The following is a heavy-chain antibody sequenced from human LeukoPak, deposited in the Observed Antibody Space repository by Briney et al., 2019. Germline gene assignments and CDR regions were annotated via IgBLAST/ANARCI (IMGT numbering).Heavy chain of an antibody. Sequence: SGTLSLTCAVSGGSISSSNWWSWIRQPPGKGLEWIGEINHSGSTNYNPSLKSRVTISVDTSKNQFSLKLSSVTAADTAVYYCARDLLGRPFDYWGQGTLVTVSS. CDR2: INHSGST. J-gene: IGHJ4*02. V-gene: IGHV4-4*02. CDR3: ARDLLGRPFDY. D-gene: IGHD7-27*01. CDR1: GGSISSSNW.